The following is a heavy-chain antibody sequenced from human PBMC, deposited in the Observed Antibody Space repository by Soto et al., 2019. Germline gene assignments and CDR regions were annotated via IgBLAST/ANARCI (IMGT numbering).Heavy chain of an antibody. V-gene: IGHV4-30-2*01. CDR1: GGSISSGGYY. J-gene: IGHJ4*02. D-gene: IGHD5-18*01. CDR3: ARERGGYGLFDS. CDR2: IYPSGMP. Sequence: SETLSLTCTVSGGSISSGGYYWSWIRQPPGEGLEWIGYIYPSGMPFYNPSLRSRVTISIDRSNDQFSLNLKSVTAADTAVYYCARERGGYGLFDSWGQGTLVTVSS.